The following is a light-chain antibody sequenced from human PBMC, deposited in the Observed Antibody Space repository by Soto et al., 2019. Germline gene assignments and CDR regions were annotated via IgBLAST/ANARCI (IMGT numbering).Light chain of an antibody. CDR2: GAS. V-gene: IGKV3-15*01. CDR1: QSVSSN. J-gene: IGKJ3*01. Sequence: EIVMTQSPATLSVSPGERATLSCRASQSVSSNLAWYQQKPSQAPRLLIYGASTRATGIPARFSGSGSGTEFTLTISSLQSEDFAVYYCQQYSKWPPFTFGPGTKVDFK. CDR3: QQYSKWPPFT.